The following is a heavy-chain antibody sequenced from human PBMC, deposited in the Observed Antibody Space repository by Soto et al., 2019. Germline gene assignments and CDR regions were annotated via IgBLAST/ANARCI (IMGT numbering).Heavy chain of an antibody. CDR2: IYYSGST. CDR1: GGSISSSSYY. CDR3: ARQDLVVVVAATSRSHWFDP. J-gene: IGHJ5*02. V-gene: IGHV4-39*01. D-gene: IGHD2-15*01. Sequence: SETLSLTCTVSGGSISSSSYYWGWIRQPPGKGLEWIGSIYYSGSTYYNPSLKSRVTISVDTSKNQFSLKLSSVTAADTAVYYCARQDLVVVVAATSRSHWFDPWGQGTLVTVSS.